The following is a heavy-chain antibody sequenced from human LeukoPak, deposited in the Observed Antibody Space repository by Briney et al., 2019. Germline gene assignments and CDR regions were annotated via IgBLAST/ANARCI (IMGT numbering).Heavy chain of an antibody. D-gene: IGHD3-22*01. V-gene: IGHV4-39*07. CDR1: GGSISSNSYY. CDR2: IYYSGST. J-gene: IGHJ4*02. Sequence: PSETLSLTCAVSGGSISSNSYYWGWIRQPPGKGLEWIGSIYYSGSTYYNPSLKSRVTISVDTSKNQFSLKLSSVTAADTAVYYCARALPDSSGYLYYFDYWGQGTLVTVSS. CDR3: ARALPDSSGYLYYFDY.